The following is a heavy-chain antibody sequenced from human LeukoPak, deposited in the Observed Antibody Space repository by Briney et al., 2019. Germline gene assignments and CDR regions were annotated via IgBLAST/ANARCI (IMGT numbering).Heavy chain of an antibody. CDR3: ARVATLEAYYYDSIGGDY. D-gene: IGHD3-22*01. V-gene: IGHV1-2*02. CDR2: INPNSGGT. Sequence: ASVKVSCKASGYTFTGYYMHWVRQAPGQGLEWMGWINPNSGGTNYAQKFQGRVTMTRDTSISTAYMELSRLRSDDTAVYYCARVATLEAYYYDSIGGDYWGRGTLVTVSS. J-gene: IGHJ4*02. CDR1: GYTFTGYY.